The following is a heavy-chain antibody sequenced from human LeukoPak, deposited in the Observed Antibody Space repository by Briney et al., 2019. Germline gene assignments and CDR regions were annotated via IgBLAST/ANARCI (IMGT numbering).Heavy chain of an antibody. J-gene: IGHJ4*02. V-gene: IGHV1-2*02. CDR2: INPNSGGT. D-gene: IGHD3-22*01. CDR3: ARTMDSSGHYRWGIAY. CDR1: GYTFTGYY. Sequence: GASVKVSCKASGYTFTGYYMHWVRQAPGQGLEWMGWINPNSGGTNYAQKFQGRVTMTRDTSISTAYMELSRLRSDDTAVYYCARTMDSSGHYRWGIAYWGQGTLVTVSS.